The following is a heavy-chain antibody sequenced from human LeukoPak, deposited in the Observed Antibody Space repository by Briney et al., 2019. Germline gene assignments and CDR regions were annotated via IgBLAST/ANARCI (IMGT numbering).Heavy chain of an antibody. CDR2: ISSEGGTT. CDR3: ARIIVAYTGVDY. V-gene: IGHV3-74*01. CDR1: GFTFSSYW. J-gene: IGHJ4*02. D-gene: IGHD5-12*01. Sequence: GGSLRLSCAASGFTFSSYWMHWVRQAPGKGLVWVSRISSEGGTTSYADSVKGRFTISRDNAKNTLYLQMNSLRAEDTAVYYCARIIVAYTGVDYWGQGTLVTVSS.